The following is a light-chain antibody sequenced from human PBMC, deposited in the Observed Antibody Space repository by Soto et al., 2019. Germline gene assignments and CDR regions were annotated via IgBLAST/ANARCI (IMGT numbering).Light chain of an antibody. CDR3: QQYGSPPNT. CDR2: GAS. J-gene: IGKJ5*01. V-gene: IGKV3-20*01. Sequence: EILVTQSPGTLSLSPGERATIPCRASQSVSSRYLAWDQQKPGPAPRPVIDGASNRATGSPDRFSGRGAETDFPLTISRLESEGFAVYFCQQYGSPPNTFGQGTRLDIK. CDR1: QSVSSRY.